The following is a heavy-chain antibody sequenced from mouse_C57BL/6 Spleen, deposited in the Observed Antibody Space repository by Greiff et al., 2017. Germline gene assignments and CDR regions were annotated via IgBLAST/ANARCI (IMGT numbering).Heavy chain of an antibody. CDR2: INPNNGGT. D-gene: IGHD2-12*01. CDR1: GYTFTDYN. Sequence: RLQQSGPELVKPGASVKMSCKASGYTFTDYNMHWVKQSHGKSLEWIGYINPNNGGTSYNQKFKGKATLTVNKSSRTAYMELRSLTSEDAAVYYCARWALRCYWGQGTTLAVSS. J-gene: IGHJ2*01. V-gene: IGHV1-22*01. CDR3: ARWALRCY.